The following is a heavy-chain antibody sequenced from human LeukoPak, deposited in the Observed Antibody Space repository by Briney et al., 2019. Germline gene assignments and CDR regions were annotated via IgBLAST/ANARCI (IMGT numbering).Heavy chain of an antibody. CDR3: ARRRRNTMVRGVIADYFDY. D-gene: IGHD3-10*01. CDR1: GFTFSSYW. V-gene: IGHV3-7*01. Sequence: PGGSLRLSCAASGFTFSSYWMSWVRQAPGKGLEWVANIKQDGSEKYYVDSVKGRFTISRDNAKNSLYLQMNSLSAEDTAVYYCARRRRNTMVRGVIADYFDYWGQGTLVTVSS. CDR2: IKQDGSEK. J-gene: IGHJ4*02.